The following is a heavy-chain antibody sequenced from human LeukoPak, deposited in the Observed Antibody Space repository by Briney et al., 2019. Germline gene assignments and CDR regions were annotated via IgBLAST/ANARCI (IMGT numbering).Heavy chain of an antibody. J-gene: IGHJ5*02. CDR1: GLSVSSNF. CDR3: ARGVVGATIPYNWFDP. CDR2: IYGGGST. D-gene: IGHD1-26*01. V-gene: IGHV3-53*05. Sequence: GGSLRLSCAATGLSVSSNFMSWVRQAPGKGLEWVSVIYGGGSTYYADSVKGRFTISRDNSKNTLYLQMNSLRAEDTAVYYCARGVVGATIPYNWFDPWGQGTLVTVSS.